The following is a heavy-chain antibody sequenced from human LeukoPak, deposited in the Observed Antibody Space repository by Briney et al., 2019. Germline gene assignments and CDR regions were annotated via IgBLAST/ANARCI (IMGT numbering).Heavy chain of an antibody. V-gene: IGHV4-4*07. CDR2: IYTSGST. J-gene: IGHJ5*02. CDR3: ARDYYDSSGYYNWFDP. CDR1: GGSISSYY. D-gene: IGHD3-22*01. Sequence: SETLSLTCTVSGGSISSYYWSWIRQPTGKGLEWIGRIYTSGSTNYNPSLKSRVTMSVDTSKNQFSLKLSSVTAADTAVYYCARDYYDSSGYYNWFDPWGQGTLVTVSS.